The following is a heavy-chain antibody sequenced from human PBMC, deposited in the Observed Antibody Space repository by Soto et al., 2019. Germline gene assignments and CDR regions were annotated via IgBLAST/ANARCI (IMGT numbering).Heavy chain of an antibody. CDR3: ARDRVESGYPEYFQH. D-gene: IGHD3-22*01. Sequence: PGGSLRLSCAASGFTVSSNYMSWVRQAPGKGLEWVSVIYSGGSTYYADSVKGRFTISRDNSKNTLYLQMNSLRAEDTAVYYCARDRVESGYPEYFQHWXQGTLVTVSS. CDR1: GFTVSSNY. J-gene: IGHJ1*01. V-gene: IGHV3-53*01. CDR2: IYSGGST.